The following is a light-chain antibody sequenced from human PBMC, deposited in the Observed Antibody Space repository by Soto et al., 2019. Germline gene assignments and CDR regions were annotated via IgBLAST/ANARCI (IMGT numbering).Light chain of an antibody. CDR1: SSDVGGYNL. Sequence: QSALTQPASVSGSPGQPITISCTGTSSDVGGYNLVSWYQQHPGKAPKLIIYHGSKRPSGVSVRFSGSKSGNTASLAISGLQAEDEADYYCCSYASSSPNYVFGHGTKVTVL. CDR2: HGS. V-gene: IGLV2-23*01. J-gene: IGLJ1*01. CDR3: CSYASSSPNYV.